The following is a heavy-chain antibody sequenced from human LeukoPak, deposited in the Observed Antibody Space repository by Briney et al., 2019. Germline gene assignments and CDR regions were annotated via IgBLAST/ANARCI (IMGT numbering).Heavy chain of an antibody. Sequence: GESLKISCQGSGYNFPIYWIGWVRQMPGQGLEWMGIIYPDDSNTIYGPSFQGQVTISADKSISTAYLQWSSLKASDTAMYYCARQVAQLAKIDYWGQGTLVTVSS. CDR2: IYPDDSNT. CDR1: GYNFPIYW. CDR3: ARQVAQLAKIDY. V-gene: IGHV5-51*01. J-gene: IGHJ4*02. D-gene: IGHD2-2*01.